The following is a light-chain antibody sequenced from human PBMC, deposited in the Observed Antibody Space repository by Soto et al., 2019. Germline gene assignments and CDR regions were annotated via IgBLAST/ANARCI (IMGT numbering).Light chain of an antibody. J-gene: IGLJ2*01. Sequence: QSVLTQPPSVSGAPGQRVTISCTASSSNIGAGYDVHWYQQLPGTAPKLLIYGNSNRPSGVPDRFSGSKSGTSASLAITGLQAQDEADYHCQSYDSSLSGVVFGGGTKVTVL. V-gene: IGLV1-40*01. CDR1: SSNIGAGYD. CDR2: GNS. CDR3: QSYDSSLSGVV.